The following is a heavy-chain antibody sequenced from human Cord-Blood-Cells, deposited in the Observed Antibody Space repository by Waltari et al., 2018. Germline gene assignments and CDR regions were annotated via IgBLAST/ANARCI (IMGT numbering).Heavy chain of an antibody. Sequence: QVQLVQSGAEVKKHGASVKVSCKASGYNFTSYYMHWVRQAPGQGLEWMGIINPSGGSTSYAQKFQGRVTMTRDTSTSTVYMELSSLRSEDTAVYYCARFEPGIAAAGTTFDIWGQGTMVTVSS. V-gene: IGHV1-46*01. J-gene: IGHJ3*02. CDR2: INPSGGST. D-gene: IGHD6-13*01. CDR3: ARFEPGIAAAGTTFDI. CDR1: GYNFTSYY.